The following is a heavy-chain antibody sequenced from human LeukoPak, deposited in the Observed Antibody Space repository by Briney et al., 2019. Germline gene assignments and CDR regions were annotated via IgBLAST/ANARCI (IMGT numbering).Heavy chain of an antibody. CDR3: ARDLFGMAYYFDY. D-gene: IGHD3-16*01. CDR1: GFTFSDYY. Sequence: GGSLRLSCAASGFTFSDYYMSWIRQAPGKGLEWVSYISSSGTTIYYADSVKGRFTVSRDNAKNSLYLQMNSLRAEDTAVYYCARDLFGMAYYFDYWGQGTLVTVSS. J-gene: IGHJ4*02. CDR2: ISSSGTTI. V-gene: IGHV3-11*01.